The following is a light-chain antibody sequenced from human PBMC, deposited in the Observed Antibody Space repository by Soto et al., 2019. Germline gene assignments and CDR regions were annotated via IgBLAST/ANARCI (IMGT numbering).Light chain of an antibody. CDR2: GNS. J-gene: IGLJ1*01. V-gene: IGLV1-40*01. Sequence: QSVLTQPPSVSGAPGQRVTISCTGSSSNIGADFDVHWYQQLPGTAPKLLIYGNSDRPSGVPDRFSGSKSGASATLGITGLQTGDEADYYCGTWDSSLSAYVFGTGTKVTVL. CDR1: SSNIGADFD. CDR3: GTWDSSLSAYV.